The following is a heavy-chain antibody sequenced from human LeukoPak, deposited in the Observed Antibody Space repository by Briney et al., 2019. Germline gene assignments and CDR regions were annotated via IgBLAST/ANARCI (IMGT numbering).Heavy chain of an antibody. CDR1: GGSFSGYY. J-gene: IGHJ4*02. CDR2: INHSGST. Sequence: PSETLSLTCAVYGGSFSGYYWSWIRQPPGKGLEWIGEINHSGSTNYNPSLKSRVTISVDTSKNRFSLKLSSVTAADTAVYYCARGLVGYCSGGSCDPSDYWGQGTLVTVSS. V-gene: IGHV4-34*01. CDR3: ARGLVGYCSGGSCDPSDY. D-gene: IGHD2-15*01.